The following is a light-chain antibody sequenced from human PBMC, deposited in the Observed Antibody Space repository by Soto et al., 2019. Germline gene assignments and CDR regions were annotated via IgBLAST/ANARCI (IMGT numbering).Light chain of an antibody. CDR2: EGS. CDR3: CSYAGSSTFV. V-gene: IGLV2-23*03. Sequence: QSVLTQPASVSGSPGQSITISCTGTSSDVGSYNLVSWYQQHPGKAPKVMIYEGSKRPSGVSNRFSGSKSGNTASLTISGLQAEDEADYYCCSYAGSSTFVFGGGTQVTVL. CDR1: SSDVGSYNL. J-gene: IGLJ3*02.